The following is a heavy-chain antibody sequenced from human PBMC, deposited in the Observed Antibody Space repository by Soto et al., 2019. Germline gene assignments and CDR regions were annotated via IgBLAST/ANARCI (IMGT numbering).Heavy chain of an antibody. CDR2: IIPIFGTA. CDR3: ASVGYSSGWYDFTGFDY. J-gene: IGHJ4*02. CDR1: GGTLSSYA. V-gene: IGHV1-69*13. D-gene: IGHD6-19*01. Sequence: SVKVSCKASGGTLSSYAISWVRQSPGQGLEWMGGIIPIFGTANYAQKFQGRVTITADESTSTAYMELSSLRSEDTAVYYCASVGYSSGWYDFTGFDYWGQGTLVTVSS.